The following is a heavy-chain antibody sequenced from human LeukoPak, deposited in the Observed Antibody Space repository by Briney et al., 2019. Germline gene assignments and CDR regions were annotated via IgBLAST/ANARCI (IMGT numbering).Heavy chain of an antibody. J-gene: IGHJ1*01. CDR2: INPNNGGT. Sequence: ASVKVSCKASGYTFTDYYMHWVRQAPGQGLEWMGCINPNNGGTNYAQKFQGRVTMTRDTSITTAYMELSRLTSDDTAVYYCARQGHFSNSWAPSIQHWGQGTLVTVSS. D-gene: IGHD6-13*01. V-gene: IGHV1-2*02. CDR3: ARQGHFSNSWAPSIQH. CDR1: GYTFTDYY.